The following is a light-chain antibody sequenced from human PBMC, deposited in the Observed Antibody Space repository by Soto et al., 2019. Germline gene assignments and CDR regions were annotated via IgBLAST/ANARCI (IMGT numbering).Light chain of an antibody. V-gene: IGKV3-20*01. Sequence: EIVLTQYPGTLSLSPGERATLSCRASQSVTSNYLAWYQNKPGQAPRLLIYGASSRATRVPDRFSSSGFGTDFTLTISKLDPEDFALYYYQQYGSSPPLTFGGWTKVDIK. CDR2: GAS. CDR3: QQYGSSPPLT. J-gene: IGKJ4*01. CDR1: QSVTSNY.